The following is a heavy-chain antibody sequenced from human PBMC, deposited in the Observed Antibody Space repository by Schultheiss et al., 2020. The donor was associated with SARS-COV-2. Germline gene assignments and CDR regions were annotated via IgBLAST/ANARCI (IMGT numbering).Heavy chain of an antibody. Sequence: SQTLSLTCAVSGYSISSGYYWGWIRQPPGKGLEWIGSIYHSGSTYYNPSLKSRVTISVDTSKNQFSLKLSSVTAADTAVYYCARARGVRDAFDIWGQGTMVTVSS. V-gene: IGHV4-38-2*01. D-gene: IGHD3-10*01. CDR1: GYSISSGYY. J-gene: IGHJ3*02. CDR3: ARARGVRDAFDI. CDR2: IYHSGST.